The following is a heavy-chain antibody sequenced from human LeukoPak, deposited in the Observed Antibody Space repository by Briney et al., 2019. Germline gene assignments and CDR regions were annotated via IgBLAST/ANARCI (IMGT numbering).Heavy chain of an antibody. Sequence: ASVRVSCKASGYTFTSYAIHWVRQAPGQGLEWMGWITPSGGTNYPQKFQGRVAINWDTSITTAYMDLSRLTSDDTAVYYCARDRYGDCFCHLDYWGQGTPVT. D-gene: IGHD2-21*01. V-gene: IGHV1-2*02. J-gene: IGHJ4*02. CDR2: ITPSGGT. CDR3: ARDRYGDCFCHLDY. CDR1: GYTFTSYA.